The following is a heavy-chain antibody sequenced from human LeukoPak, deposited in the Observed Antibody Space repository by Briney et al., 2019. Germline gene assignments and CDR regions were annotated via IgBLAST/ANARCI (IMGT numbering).Heavy chain of an antibody. J-gene: IGHJ4*02. CDR3: ARGRYSGTTYYFDY. CDR2: IKKDGSET. CDR1: GFTFVNYA. V-gene: IGHV3-7*03. D-gene: IGHD5-12*01. Sequence: GGSLRLSCAASGFTFVNYAMTWVRQAPGKGLEWVANIKKDGSETYYVDSVKGRFTISRDNAKNSLYLQMNSLRAEDTAMYYCARGRYSGTTYYFDYWGQGTLVTVSS.